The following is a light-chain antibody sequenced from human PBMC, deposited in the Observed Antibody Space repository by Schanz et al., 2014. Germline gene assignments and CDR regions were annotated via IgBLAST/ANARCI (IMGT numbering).Light chain of an antibody. Sequence: EIVMTQSPPTLSVSPGERATLSCRASQSVSTNLAWYQQKPGQAPRLLIYGASTRATGIPVRFSGSGSGTEFTLTISSLQSEDFAVYYCQQYNKWPPGTFGQGTKVEIK. V-gene: IGKV3-15*01. CDR1: QSVSTN. J-gene: IGKJ1*01. CDR2: GAS. CDR3: QQYNKWPPGT.